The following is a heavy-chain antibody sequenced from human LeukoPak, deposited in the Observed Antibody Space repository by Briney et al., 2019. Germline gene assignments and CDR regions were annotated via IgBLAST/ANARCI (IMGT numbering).Heavy chain of an antibody. CDR1: GFTVSSNY. CDR3: ARVSNLLVPGAIDVRDN. CDR2: IYSGGST. J-gene: IGHJ4*02. V-gene: IGHV3-66*01. Sequence: QTGGSLRLSCAAAGFTVSSNYMSWVRQAPGKGLEWVSVIYSGGSTYYAEAVKDRFTTSRDNSKNTLYLQMNSLRAEDTAVYYCARVSNLLVPGAIDVRDNWGQGTLVTVSS. D-gene: IGHD2-2*01.